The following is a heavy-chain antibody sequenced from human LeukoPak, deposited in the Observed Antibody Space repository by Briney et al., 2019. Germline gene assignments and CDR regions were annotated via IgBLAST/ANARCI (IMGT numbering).Heavy chain of an antibody. V-gene: IGHV3-74*01. D-gene: IGHD2/OR15-2a*01. CDR2: INSDGSWT. CDR1: GNYW. Sequence: GGSLRLSCAASGNYWMHWVRQAPGKGLVWVSHINSDGSWTSYADSVKGRFTISKDHAKNTVYLQMNSLRAEDTAVYYCVSFYETYWGRGTLVTVSS. CDR3: VSFYETY. J-gene: IGHJ4*02.